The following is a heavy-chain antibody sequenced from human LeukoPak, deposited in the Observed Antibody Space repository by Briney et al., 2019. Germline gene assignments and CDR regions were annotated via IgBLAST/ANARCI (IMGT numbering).Heavy chain of an antibody. CDR3: AKDYYDILTGGMDV. Sequence: PGGSLRLSCAASGFTFSSYAMSWVRQAPGKGLEWVSAIGGSGGSTYYADSVKGRFTISRDNSKNTLYLQMNSLRAEDTAVYYCAKDYYDILTGGMDVWGKGTTVTVSS. CDR1: GFTFSSYA. D-gene: IGHD3-9*01. V-gene: IGHV3-23*01. J-gene: IGHJ6*04. CDR2: IGGSGGST.